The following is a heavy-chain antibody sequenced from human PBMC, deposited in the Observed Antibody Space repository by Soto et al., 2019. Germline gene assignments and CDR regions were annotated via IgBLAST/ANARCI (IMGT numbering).Heavy chain of an antibody. Sequence: QITLKESGPTLVKPTQTLTLTCTFSGFSLSTNGVGVGWIRQPPGKALEWLALIYWDDDKRYSPYLKSRLTIAQDTHKNQVDLTMTHMDPADTATYEDAHRLGACPSDHWRQVTLVTLSS. J-gene: IGHJ4*02. CDR2: IYWDDDK. CDR3: AHRLGACPSDH. CDR1: GFSLSTNGVG. V-gene: IGHV2-5*02.